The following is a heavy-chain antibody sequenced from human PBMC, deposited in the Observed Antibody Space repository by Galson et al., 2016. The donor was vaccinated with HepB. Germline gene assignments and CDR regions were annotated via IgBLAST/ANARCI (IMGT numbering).Heavy chain of an antibody. CDR3: AXVLGAVHPXXS. Sequence: ETLXXTCSVSXXSVXXXYWXXXRXXXGKXXXWIXXXRYGGXXNYXXSLESRVTISMDTAKNQLSLKLXPVTAADTAVYYCAXVLGAVHPXXSWGQGTLVT. D-gene: IGHD6-19*01. J-gene: IGHJ5*02. V-gene: IGHV4-59*02. CDR2: XRYGGXX. CDR1: XXSVXXXY.